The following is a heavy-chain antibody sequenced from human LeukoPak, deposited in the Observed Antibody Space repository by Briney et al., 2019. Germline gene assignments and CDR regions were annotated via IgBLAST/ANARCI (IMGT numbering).Heavy chain of an antibody. CDR3: ARALYNWNNRYYYYYMDV. D-gene: IGHD1/OR15-1a*01. Sequence: PGGSLRLSCAASRFTFSSYWMSWVRQAPGKGLEWVANIKQDGSEKYYVDSVKGRFTISRDNAKNSLYLQMNSLRAEDTAVYYCARALYNWNNRYYYYYMDVWGKGTTVTVSS. CDR2: IKQDGSEK. J-gene: IGHJ6*03. CDR1: RFTFSSYW. V-gene: IGHV3-7*03.